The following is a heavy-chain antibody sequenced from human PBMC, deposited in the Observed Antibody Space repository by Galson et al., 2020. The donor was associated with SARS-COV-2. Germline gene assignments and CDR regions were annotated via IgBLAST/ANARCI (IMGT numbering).Heavy chain of an antibody. Sequence: GGSLRLSCAASGFTFGDYAMSWFRQAPGKGLEWVGFIRSKAYGGTTEYAASVKGRFTISRDDSKSIAYLQINSLKTEDTAVYYCTRVGRDGYNPVQPYYWGQGALVTVSS. J-gene: IGHJ4*02. D-gene: IGHD5-12*01. CDR1: GFTFGDYA. V-gene: IGHV3-49*03. CDR3: TRVGRDGYNPVQPYY. CDR2: IRSKAYGGTT.